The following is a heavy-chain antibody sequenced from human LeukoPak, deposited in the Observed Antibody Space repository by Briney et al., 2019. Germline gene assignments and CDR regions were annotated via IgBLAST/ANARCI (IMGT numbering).Heavy chain of an antibody. D-gene: IGHD6-6*01. V-gene: IGHV3-9*01. CDR2: ISWNSGSI. CDR1: GFTFDDYA. J-gene: IGHJ6*03. Sequence: GRSLRLSCAASGFTFDDYAMHWVRQAPGKGLEWVSGISWNSGSIGYADSVKGRFTISRDNAKNSLYLLMNSLRAEDTALYYCAKDRSGYSSSSHYYYYYMDVWGKGTTVTVSS. CDR3: AKDRSGYSSSSHYYYYYMDV.